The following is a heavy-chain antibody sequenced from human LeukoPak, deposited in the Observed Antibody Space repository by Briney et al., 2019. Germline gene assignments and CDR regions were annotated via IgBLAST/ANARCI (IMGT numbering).Heavy chain of an antibody. CDR3: ARDKPFGGLGSHFDY. CDR2: ISSSSSTI. J-gene: IGHJ4*02. Sequence: PGGSLRLSCAASGFTFSSYSMNWVRQAPGKGLEWVSYISSSSSTIYYADSVKGRFTISRDNAKNSLYLQMNSLRAEDTAVYYCARDKPFGGLGSHFDYWGQGILVTVSS. D-gene: IGHD3-10*01. CDR1: GFTFSSYS. V-gene: IGHV3-48*01.